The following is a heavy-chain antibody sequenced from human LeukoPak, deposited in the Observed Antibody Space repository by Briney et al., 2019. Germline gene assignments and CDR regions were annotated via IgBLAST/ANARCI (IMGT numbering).Heavy chain of an antibody. CDR1: GGSISSSSYY. V-gene: IGHV4-39*07. D-gene: IGHD3-22*01. CDR3: ASYITMIVVAPGWAFDI. CDR2: IYYSGST. Sequence: SETLSLTCTVSGGSISSSSYYWGWIRQPPGKGLEWIGSIYYSGSTYYNPSLKSRVTISVDTSKNQFSLKLSSVTAADTAVYYCASYITMIVVAPGWAFDIWGQGTMVTVSS. J-gene: IGHJ3*02.